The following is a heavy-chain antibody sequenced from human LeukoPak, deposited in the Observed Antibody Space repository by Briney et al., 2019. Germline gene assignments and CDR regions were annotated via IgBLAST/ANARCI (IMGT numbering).Heavy chain of an antibody. J-gene: IGHJ4*02. CDR2: ISDSSTTI. V-gene: IGHV3-48*01. D-gene: IGHD6-13*01. CDR1: GFTFSSHS. Sequence: GGSLRLSCVASGFTFSSHSMNWVRQAPGKGLEWVAFISDSSTTIHYTDSVKGRFTISRDNSKNTLYLQMNSLRAEDTAVYYCAKDRDSYKQLDPFDYWDQGTLVTVSS. CDR3: AKDRDSYKQLDPFDY.